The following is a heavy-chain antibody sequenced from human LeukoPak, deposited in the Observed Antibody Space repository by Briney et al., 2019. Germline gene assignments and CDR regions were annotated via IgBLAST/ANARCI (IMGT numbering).Heavy chain of an antibody. Sequence: GGSLGLSCAASGFTFSSYATHWVRQAPGKGLEWVAVISYDGSNKYYADSVKGRFTISRDNSKNTLYLQMNSLRAEDTAVYYCARAAAGIDYWGQGTLVTVSS. J-gene: IGHJ4*02. V-gene: IGHV3-30-3*01. CDR2: ISYDGSNK. D-gene: IGHD6-13*01. CDR3: ARAAAGIDY. CDR1: GFTFSSYA.